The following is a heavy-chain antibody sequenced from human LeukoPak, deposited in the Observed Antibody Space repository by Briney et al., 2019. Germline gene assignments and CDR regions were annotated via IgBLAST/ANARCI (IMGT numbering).Heavy chain of an antibody. D-gene: IGHD3-22*01. V-gene: IGHV4-34*01. CDR3: ARGRQDVTMIVVVMTAVSYYLDV. Sequence: PSETLPLTCAVCGGSFSGYYWTWIRQTPEKGLEWIGEMNPSGSTNYNPSLKSRVTISVDTSKNQFSLELSSVTAADTAVYYCARGRQDVTMIVVVMTAVSYYLDVWGKGTTVTVS. J-gene: IGHJ6*03. CDR2: MNPSGST. CDR1: GGSFSGYY.